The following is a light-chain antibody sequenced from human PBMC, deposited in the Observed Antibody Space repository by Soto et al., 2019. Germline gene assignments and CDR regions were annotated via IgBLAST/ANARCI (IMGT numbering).Light chain of an antibody. Sequence: TQSPSALSASVGDRVTSTCQASQSVSSSYLAWYQQKPGQAPRLLIYGASSRATGIPDRFSGSGSGTDFTLTISRLEAEDVAVYYCQQYGSSPLTFGGGTTVDIK. CDR1: QSVSSSY. CDR2: GAS. CDR3: QQYGSSPLT. J-gene: IGKJ4*02. V-gene: IGKV3-20*01.